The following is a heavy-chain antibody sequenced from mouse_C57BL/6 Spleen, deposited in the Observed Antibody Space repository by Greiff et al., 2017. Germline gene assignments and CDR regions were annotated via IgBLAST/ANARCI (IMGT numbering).Heavy chain of an antibody. CDR2: IDPSDSYT. J-gene: IGHJ4*01. CDR1: GYTFTSYW. D-gene: IGHD2-2*01. CDR3: ARVGEGYYDAMDY. V-gene: IGHV1-69*01. Sequence: QVQLQQSGAELVMPGASVKLSCKASGYTFTSYWMHWVKQRPGQGLEWIGEIDPSDSYTNYNQKFKGKSTLTVDKSSSTAYMQLSSLTSEDSAVYYCARVGEGYYDAMDYWGQGTSVTVSS.